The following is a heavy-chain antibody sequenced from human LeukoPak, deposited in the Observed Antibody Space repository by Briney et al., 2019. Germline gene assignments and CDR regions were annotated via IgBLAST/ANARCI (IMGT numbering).Heavy chain of an antibody. Sequence: GGSLRLSCAASGFTFSSYAMSWVRQAPGKGLEWVSAISGSGGSSYYADSVKGRFTISRDNSKNKLYLQMNSLRAEDTAVYYCAKAGRWYGDAHPIYYYYYGMDVWGQGTTVTVSS. J-gene: IGHJ6*02. V-gene: IGHV3-23*01. CDR2: ISGSGGSS. D-gene: IGHD4-17*01. CDR1: GFTFSSYA. CDR3: AKAGRWYGDAHPIYYYYYGMDV.